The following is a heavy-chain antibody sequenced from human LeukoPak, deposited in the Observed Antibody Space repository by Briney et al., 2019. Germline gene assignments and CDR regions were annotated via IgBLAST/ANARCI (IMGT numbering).Heavy chain of an antibody. CDR2: INSDGSRT. Sequence: QAGGSLRLSCAASGFTFSSYWMHWVRQAPGKGLVWVSRINSDGSRTSNADSVKGRFTISRDNAKNTLYLQMNSLRAEDTAVHYCARDMVRGVFDYWGQGTLVTVSS. CDR3: ARDMVRGVFDY. J-gene: IGHJ4*02. D-gene: IGHD3-10*01. V-gene: IGHV3-74*01. CDR1: GFTFSSYW.